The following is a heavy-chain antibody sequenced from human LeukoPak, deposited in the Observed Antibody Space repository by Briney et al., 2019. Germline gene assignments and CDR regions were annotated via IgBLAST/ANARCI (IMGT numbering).Heavy chain of an antibody. V-gene: IGHV4-34*01. CDR3: AGARGYSSGWYLFWFDP. J-gene: IGHJ5*02. CDR2: INHSGST. CDR1: GGSFSGYY. Sequence: SETLSLTCAVYGGSFSGYYWSWIRQPPGKGLEWIGEINHSGSTNYNPSLKSRVTISVDTSKNQFSLKLSSVTAADTAVYYCAGARGYSSGWYLFWFDPWGQGTLVTVSS. D-gene: IGHD6-19*01.